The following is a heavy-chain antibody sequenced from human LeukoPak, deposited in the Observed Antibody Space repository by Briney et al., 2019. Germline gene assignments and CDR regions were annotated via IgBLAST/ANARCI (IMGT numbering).Heavy chain of an antibody. J-gene: IGHJ4*02. D-gene: IGHD6-13*01. CDR3: ARGKIAAAADY. CDR1: GFTFSDYY. Sequence: GGSLRLSCAASGFTFSDYYMSWIRQAPGKGLEWVSYISSSGSTIYYADSVKGRFTISRDNSKNTLYLQMNSLRAEDTAVYYCARGKIAAAADYWGQGTLVTVSS. CDR2: ISSSGSTI. V-gene: IGHV3-11*04.